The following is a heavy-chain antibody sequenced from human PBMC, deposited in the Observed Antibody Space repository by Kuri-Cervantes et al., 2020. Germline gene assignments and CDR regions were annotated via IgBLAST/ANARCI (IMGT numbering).Heavy chain of an antibody. D-gene: IGHD6-19*01. Sequence: GESLKISCEASGFTFSSYAMHWVRQAPGTGLEWVAVMSYDGRHKYYADSVKGRFTISRDNSKNTLYLQMNSLRAEDTAVYYCAKAGSGWSFDYWGQGTLVTVSS. CDR1: GFTFSSYA. CDR2: MSYDGRHK. V-gene: IGHV3-30*07. CDR3: AKAGSGWSFDY. J-gene: IGHJ4*02.